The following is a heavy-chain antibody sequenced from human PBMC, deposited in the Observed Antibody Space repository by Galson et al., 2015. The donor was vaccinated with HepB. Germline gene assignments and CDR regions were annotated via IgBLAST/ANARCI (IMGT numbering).Heavy chain of an antibody. D-gene: IGHD5-18*01. CDR2: IKSKTDGGTT. CDR1: GFTFSNAW. Sequence: SLRLSCAASGFTFSNAWMSWVRQAPGKGLEWVGRIKSKTDGGTTDYAAPVKGRFTISRDDSKNTLYLQMNSLKTEDTAVYYCTTGYSYAQVAQVPPYTAVDYFDYWGQGTLVTVSS. V-gene: IGHV3-15*01. CDR3: TTGYSYAQVAQVPPYTAVDYFDY. J-gene: IGHJ4*02.